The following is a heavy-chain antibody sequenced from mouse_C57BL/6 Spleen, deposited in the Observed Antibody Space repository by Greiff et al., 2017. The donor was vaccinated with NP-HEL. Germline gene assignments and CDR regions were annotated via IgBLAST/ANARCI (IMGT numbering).Heavy chain of an antibody. D-gene: IGHD2-10*01. CDR1: GYTFTDYN. CDR2: INPNNGGT. V-gene: IGHV1-22*01. J-gene: IGHJ4*01. CDR3: ARPYYGNSYAMDY. Sequence: EVQLQQSGPELVKPGASVKMSCKASGYTFTDYNMHWVKQSHGKSLEWIGYINPNNGGTSYNQKFKGKATLTVNKSSSTAYMEIRSLTSEDSAVYYCARPYYGNSYAMDYWGQGTSVTVSS.